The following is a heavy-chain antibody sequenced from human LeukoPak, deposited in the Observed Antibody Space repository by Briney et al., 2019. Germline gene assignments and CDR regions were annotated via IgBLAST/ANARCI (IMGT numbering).Heavy chain of an antibody. CDR1: GFTFSSYA. D-gene: IGHD5-12*01. CDR3: ARGPSGYHNT. J-gene: IGHJ4*02. V-gene: IGHV3-30*14. Sequence: GGSLRLSCAASGFTFSSYAMHWVRQAPGKGLEWVAVISYDGSNKYYADSVKGRFTISRDNSKNTLYLQMNSLRAEDTAVYYCARGPSGYHNTGGQGTLVTVSS. CDR2: ISYDGSNK.